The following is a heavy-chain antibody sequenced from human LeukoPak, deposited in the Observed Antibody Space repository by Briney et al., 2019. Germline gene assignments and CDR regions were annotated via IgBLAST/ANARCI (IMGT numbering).Heavy chain of an antibody. CDR1: GGSFSGYY. Sequence: NPSETLSLTCAVYGGSFSGYYWSWIRQPPGKGLEWIGEINHSGTTNYNPSLKSRVTISVDTSKNQFSLKLSSVTAADTAVYYCARVADTAMAPYNWFDPWGQGTLVTVSS. CDR3: ARVADTAMAPYNWFDP. J-gene: IGHJ5*02. V-gene: IGHV4-34*01. CDR2: INHSGTT. D-gene: IGHD5-18*01.